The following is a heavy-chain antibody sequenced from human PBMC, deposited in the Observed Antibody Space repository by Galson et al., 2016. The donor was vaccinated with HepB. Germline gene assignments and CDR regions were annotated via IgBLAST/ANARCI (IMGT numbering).Heavy chain of an antibody. V-gene: IGHV3-7*01. CDR1: GFIFSNYW. CDR3: AKVPTEQTTMFHFDY. D-gene: IGHD3-10*02. CDR2: MRQDGSDK. Sequence: SLRLSCAVSGFIFSNYWMAWVRQAPGEGLEWVAIMRQDGSDKYYVDSVKGRFAISRDNAKNALYLQLSSLRADDTAVYYCAKVPTEQTTMFHFDYWGQGALVTVSS. J-gene: IGHJ4*02.